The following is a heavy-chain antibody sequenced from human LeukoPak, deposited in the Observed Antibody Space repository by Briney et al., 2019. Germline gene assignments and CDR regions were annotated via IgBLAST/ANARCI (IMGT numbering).Heavy chain of an antibody. J-gene: IGHJ4*02. Sequence: GGSLRLACAASGFTFIDSGMNWVRQAPGKGLEWLTFIRYDGTNEYFADSVKGRFTISRDNSQQKLFLQMNNLRPGDTALYYCARGTSSPGYFDLWGQGTQVTVSS. CDR3: ARGTSSPGYFDL. CDR1: GFTFIDSG. D-gene: IGHD1-26*01. V-gene: IGHV3-30*02. CDR2: IRYDGTNE.